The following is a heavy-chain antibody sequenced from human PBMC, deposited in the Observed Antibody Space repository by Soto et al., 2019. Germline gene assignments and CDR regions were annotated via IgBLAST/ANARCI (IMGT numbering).Heavy chain of an antibody. D-gene: IGHD2-21*02. CDR3: AKICDVVVTAILDY. CDR2: ISGSGGST. V-gene: IGHV3-23*01. J-gene: IGHJ4*02. Sequence: GWSLRLSCAASGFTFSSYAMSWVRQAPGKGLEWVSAISGSGGSTYYADSVKGRFTISRDNSKNTLYLQMNSLRAEDTAVYYCAKICDVVVTAILDYWGQGTLVTVSS. CDR1: GFTFSSYA.